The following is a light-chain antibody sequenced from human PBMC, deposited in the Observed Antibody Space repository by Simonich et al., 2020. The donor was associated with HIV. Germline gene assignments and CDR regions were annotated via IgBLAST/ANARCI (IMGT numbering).Light chain of an antibody. CDR1: NLGMKS. Sequence: SYVLTQPPSVSVAPGKTARITCGGNNLGMKSVHWYQQKPGQAPVLVIYRDRNRPSGIPERCSGSNSGNTATLTISRAQAGDEADYYCQVWDSSTGVFGGGTKLTVL. V-gene: IGLV3-9*01. J-gene: IGLJ3*02. CDR2: RDR. CDR3: QVWDSSTGV.